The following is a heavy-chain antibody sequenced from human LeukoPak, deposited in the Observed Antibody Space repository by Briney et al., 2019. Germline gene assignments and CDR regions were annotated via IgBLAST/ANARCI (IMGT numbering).Heavy chain of an antibody. V-gene: IGHV3-33*01. Sequence: PGRSLRLSCAASGFAFNTYAMHWVRQAPGKGLEWVTLIWHDGSHKFYIDSVRGRFTISRDNSRNTVYLQMNGLRAEDTAVYYCARETFGSGSYPDYWGQGTLATVSS. D-gene: IGHD3-10*01. CDR1: GFAFNTYA. CDR2: IWHDGSHK. J-gene: IGHJ4*02. CDR3: ARETFGSGSYPDY.